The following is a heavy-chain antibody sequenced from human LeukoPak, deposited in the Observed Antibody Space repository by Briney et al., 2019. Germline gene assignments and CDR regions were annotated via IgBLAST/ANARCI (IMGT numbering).Heavy chain of an antibody. D-gene: IGHD4-17*01. V-gene: IGHV1-69*04. J-gene: IGHJ6*02. Sequence: SVKVSCKASGGTFSSYAISWVRQAPGQGLEWMGRIIPIFGIANYAQKFQGRVTITADKSTSTAYMELSSLRSEDTAVYYCARDRTRVTTTYYSMDVWGQGTTVTVSS. CDR2: IIPIFGIA. CDR3: ARDRTRVTTTYYSMDV. CDR1: GGTFSSYA.